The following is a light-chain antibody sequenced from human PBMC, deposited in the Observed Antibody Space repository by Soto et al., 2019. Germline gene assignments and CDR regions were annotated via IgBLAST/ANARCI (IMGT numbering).Light chain of an antibody. Sequence: DIQMAQSPSSLSAFVGDRVTITCRASWTISTSLNWYHKKPGRAPRLLSHCASSLQSGIPSRFTGSGSGTEFTLTTSGLQPEDFATYYCQQRSSMPWTFGPGTEV. V-gene: IGKV1-39*01. CDR1: WTISTS. CDR3: QQRSSMPWT. CDR2: CAS. J-gene: IGKJ1*01.